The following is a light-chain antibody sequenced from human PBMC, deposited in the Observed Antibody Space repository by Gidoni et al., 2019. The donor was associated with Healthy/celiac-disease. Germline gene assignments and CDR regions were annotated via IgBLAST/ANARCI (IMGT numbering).Light chain of an antibody. CDR1: QSISSY. Sequence: DIPMTQSPSSQSASVGDRVTITCRSSQSISSYLNWYQQKPGKAPKLLIYAASSLQSGVPSRFSGSGSGTDFTLTISSMKPEDFATYYCQQSYSTPLTFGPGTKVEIK. V-gene: IGKV1-39*01. J-gene: IGKJ3*01. CDR2: AAS. CDR3: QQSYSTPLT.